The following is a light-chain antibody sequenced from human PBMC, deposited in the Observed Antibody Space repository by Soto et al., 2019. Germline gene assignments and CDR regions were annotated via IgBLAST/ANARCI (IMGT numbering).Light chain of an antibody. CDR1: QSLVHSDGNTY. V-gene: IGKV2-24*01. J-gene: IGKJ1*01. CDR2: RVS. CDR3: MQATQFPWT. Sequence: DIVMTQTPLSSPVTLGQPASISCRSSQSLVHSDGNTYLFWLQQRPGQPPRVLIYRVSNRFSGVPDRISGSGAGTDFTLKISRVEAEDVGVYYCMQATQFPWTFVQGTRVEIK.